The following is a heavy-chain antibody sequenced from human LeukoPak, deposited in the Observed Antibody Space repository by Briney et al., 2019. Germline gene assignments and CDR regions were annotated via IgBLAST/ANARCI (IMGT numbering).Heavy chain of an antibody. Sequence: SQTLSLTCAISGDSVSSSSAAWNWISQSPSRGLEWLGRTYYGSNWYNDYAVSVKSRIIINPDTSKNRFSLQVDSVTPEDTAVYYCARGKMGTGFDYWGQGTQVTVSS. J-gene: IGHJ4*02. CDR2: TYYGSNWYN. CDR3: ARGKMGTGFDY. V-gene: IGHV6-1*01. CDR1: GDSVSSSSAA. D-gene: IGHD7-27*01.